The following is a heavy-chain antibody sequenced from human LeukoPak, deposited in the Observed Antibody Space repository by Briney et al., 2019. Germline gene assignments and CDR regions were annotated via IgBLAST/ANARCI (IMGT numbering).Heavy chain of an antibody. CDR2: INWNGGST. J-gene: IGHJ4*02. Sequence: GESLKISCAASGFTFDDYGMSWVRQAPGKGLEWVSGINWNGGSTGYADSVKGRFTISRDNAKNSLYLQMNSLRAEDTALYYCARARGSYYYDDTIDYWGQGTLVTVSS. V-gene: IGHV3-20*04. CDR3: ARARGSYYYDDTIDY. CDR1: GFTFDDYG. D-gene: IGHD3-22*01.